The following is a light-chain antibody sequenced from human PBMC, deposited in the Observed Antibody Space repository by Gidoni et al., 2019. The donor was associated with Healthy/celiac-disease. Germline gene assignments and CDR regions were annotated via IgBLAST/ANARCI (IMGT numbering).Light chain of an antibody. CDR3: QQSYSTPWT. CDR2: AAS. Sequence: DIQMTQSPSSLSASVGDRVTITCRASQSISSYLNWYQQKPGKAPKLLIYAASSLQSGVPSRFSGSGSGTYFTLTISSLQPEYFATYYCQQSYSTPWTFGPGTKVDIK. CDR1: QSISSY. J-gene: IGKJ3*01. V-gene: IGKV1-39*01.